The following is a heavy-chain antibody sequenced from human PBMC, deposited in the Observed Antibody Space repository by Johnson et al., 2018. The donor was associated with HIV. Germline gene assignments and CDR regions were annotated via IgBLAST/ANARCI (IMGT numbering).Heavy chain of an antibody. CDR1: WFTVSSNY. D-gene: IGHD3-10*01. Sequence: VQLVESGGGLIQPGGSLRLSCAASWFTVSSNYMSWVRQAPGKGLEWVANINQGESERNYVDALRGRFTISRDNAKNSLYLQMNSLRVEDTAVYYCARLFYYEAFDIWGQGTMVTVSS. CDR3: ARLFYYEAFDI. J-gene: IGHJ3*02. CDR2: INQGESER. V-gene: IGHV3-7*03.